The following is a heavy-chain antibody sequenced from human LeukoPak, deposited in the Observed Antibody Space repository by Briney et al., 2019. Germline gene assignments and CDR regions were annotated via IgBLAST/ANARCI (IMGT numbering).Heavy chain of an antibody. V-gene: IGHV4-34*01. J-gene: IGHJ4*02. CDR2: INHSGST. Sequence: SETLSLTCAVYGGSFGGYYWSWIRQPPGKGLEWIGEINHSGSTNYNPSLKSRVTISVDTSKNQFSLKLSSMTAADTAVYYCARLYANYDYVWGSYRSYYFDYWGQGTLVTVSS. D-gene: IGHD3-16*02. CDR3: ARLYANYDYVWGSYRSYYFDY. CDR1: GGSFGGYY.